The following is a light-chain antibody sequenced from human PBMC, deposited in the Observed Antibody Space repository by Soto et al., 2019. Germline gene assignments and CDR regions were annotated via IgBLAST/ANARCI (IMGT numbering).Light chain of an antibody. Sequence: ETVLTQSPATLSLSPGERATLSCRASQSVSNYLAWYQQKPGQAPRLLIYDASTRATGIPARFSGSGFGTDFTLTISSLEPEDFAVYYCQQRSNWLTFGGGPKVEIK. CDR1: QSVSNY. CDR3: QQRSNWLT. J-gene: IGKJ4*01. CDR2: DAS. V-gene: IGKV3-11*01.